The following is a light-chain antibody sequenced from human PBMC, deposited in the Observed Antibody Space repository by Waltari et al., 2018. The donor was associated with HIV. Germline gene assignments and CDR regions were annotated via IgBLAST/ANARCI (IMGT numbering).Light chain of an antibody. J-gene: IGLJ2*01. Sequence: QSALTQPASVSGSPGQSITISCSGTSSDISTYNFVSWYQKHPDKAPKLLIYDVDTRHSGVPGRFSGSKSGDTASLTISAIQADDEADYFCSSYTTTNTVVFGGGTKVSVL. V-gene: IGLV2-14*03. CDR2: DVD. CDR3: SSYTTTNTVV. CDR1: SSDISTYNF.